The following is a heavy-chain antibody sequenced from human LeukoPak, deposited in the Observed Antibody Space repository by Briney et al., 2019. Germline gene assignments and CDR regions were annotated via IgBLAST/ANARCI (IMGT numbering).Heavy chain of an antibody. Sequence: GGSLRLSCAASGFAFSSYAMSWVRQPPGKGLEWGSIISRRDDYTYYADSVKGRFTISRDNSKNTLYLQMNTLRAEDTAVYYCANDYRSGSFHDFWGQGTLVTVSS. J-gene: IGHJ4*02. CDR3: ANDYRSGSFHDF. CDR1: GFAFSSYA. V-gene: IGHV3-23*01. D-gene: IGHD3-10*01. CDR2: ISRRDDYT.